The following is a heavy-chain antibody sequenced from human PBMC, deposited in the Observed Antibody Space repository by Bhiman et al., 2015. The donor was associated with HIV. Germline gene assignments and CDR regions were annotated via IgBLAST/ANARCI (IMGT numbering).Heavy chain of an antibody. J-gene: IGHJ6*02. CDR1: GFTFSSYG. D-gene: IGHD6-6*01. CDR3: VKDSRPLYSSSSGHYYYYGMDV. V-gene: IGHV3-30*18. CDR2: MSSDGTYK. Sequence: QAQLVESGGGVVQPGRSLRLSCAASGFTFSSYGIHWVRQAPGKGLEWVAVMSSDGTYKYYADSVKGRFTISRDNSQNTLYLQMNSLRAEDTAVYFCVKDSRPLYSSSSGHYYYYGMDVWGQGTTVTVSS.